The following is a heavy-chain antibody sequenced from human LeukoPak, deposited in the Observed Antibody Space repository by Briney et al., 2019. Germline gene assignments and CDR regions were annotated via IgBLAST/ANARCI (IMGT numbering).Heavy chain of an antibody. CDR1: GYTFTGYY. CDR3: AREGPYYYDGLDY. Sequence: GASVKISCKASGYTFTGYYMHWVRQAPGQGLEWMGWINPNSGGTNYAQKFQGRVTMTRDTSISTAYMELSRLRSDDTAVYYCAREGPYYYDGLDYWGQGTLVTVSS. CDR2: INPNSGGT. V-gene: IGHV1-2*02. J-gene: IGHJ4*02. D-gene: IGHD3-22*01.